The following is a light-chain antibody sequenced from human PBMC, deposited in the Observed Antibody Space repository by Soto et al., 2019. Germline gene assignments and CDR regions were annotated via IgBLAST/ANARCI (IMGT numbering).Light chain of an antibody. CDR3: SSYADSSTFSNYV. CDR2: EGS. CDR1: SSDVGSYNL. Sequence: QSDLTQPASVSGSPGQSITISCTGTSSDVGSYNLVSWYQQHPGKAPKLMIYEGSKRPSGVSNRFSGSKSGNTASLTISGLQAEDEADYYCSSYADSSTFSNYVFRTGTKVTVL. V-gene: IGLV2-23*03. J-gene: IGLJ1*01.